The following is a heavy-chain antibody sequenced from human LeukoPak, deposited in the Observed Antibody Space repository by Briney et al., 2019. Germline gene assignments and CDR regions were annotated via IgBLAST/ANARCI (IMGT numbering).Heavy chain of an antibody. Sequence: QPGGSLRLSCSASGFTFSDHYMDWVRQAPGKGLEWVGRTRNKANSYTTEYAASVKGRFTISRDDSKNSLYLQMNSLKTEDTAVYYCARAGYSSSWYSRYFDLWGRGTLVTVSS. D-gene: IGHD6-13*01. CDR2: TRNKANSYTT. CDR3: ARAGYSSSWYSRYFDL. J-gene: IGHJ2*01. CDR1: GFTFSDHY. V-gene: IGHV3-72*01.